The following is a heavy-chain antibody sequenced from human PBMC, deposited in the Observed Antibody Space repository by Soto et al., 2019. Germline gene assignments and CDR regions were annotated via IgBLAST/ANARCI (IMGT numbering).Heavy chain of an antibody. Sequence: EVQLVESGGGLVKPGGSLRLSCAASGFTFSSYSMNWVRQAPGKGLEWVSSISSSSSYIYYADSVKGRFTISRDNAKNSLYLQMNSLRAEDTAVYYCAREGGEQLGLDYWGQGTLVTVSS. J-gene: IGHJ4*02. D-gene: IGHD6-6*01. CDR3: AREGGEQLGLDY. CDR1: GFTFSSYS. V-gene: IGHV3-21*01. CDR2: ISSSSSYI.